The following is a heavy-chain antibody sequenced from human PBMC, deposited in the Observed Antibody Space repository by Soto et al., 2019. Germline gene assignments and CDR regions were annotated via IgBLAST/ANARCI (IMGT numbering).Heavy chain of an antibody. Sequence: EVQLLESGGGLVQPGGSLRLSCAASGFTFSSYAMSWVRQAPGKGLEWVSAISGSGGSTYYADSVKGRFTISRDNSKNTLYLQMNRLRAEDTAVYYCAKDQSARGYDFWSGYYTYYGMDVWGQGTTVTVSS. V-gene: IGHV3-23*01. CDR3: AKDQSARGYDFWSGYYTYYGMDV. D-gene: IGHD3-3*01. CDR1: GFTFSSYA. CDR2: ISGSGGST. J-gene: IGHJ6*02.